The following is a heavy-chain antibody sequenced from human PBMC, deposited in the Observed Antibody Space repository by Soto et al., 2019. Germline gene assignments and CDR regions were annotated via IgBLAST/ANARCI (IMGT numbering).Heavy chain of an antibody. CDR3: AKDAIANHGIWIMDS. J-gene: IGHJ5*02. CDR2: LLRPGRST. Sequence: GGSLRLSCAASGFMFSDYAMTWARQAPGKELEWVSGLLRPGRSTYYADSVKGRFTISGDTSANTVYLQMDSLRAEDTAVYYCAKDAIANHGIWIMDSWGQGTVVTVPQ. V-gene: IGHV3-23*01. D-gene: IGHD3-16*01. CDR1: GFMFSDYA.